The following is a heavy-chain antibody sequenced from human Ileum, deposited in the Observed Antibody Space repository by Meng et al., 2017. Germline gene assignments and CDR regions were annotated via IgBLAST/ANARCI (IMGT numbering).Heavy chain of an antibody. CDR3: ARDLGPNIVVVPAAISLDYYYYGMDV. V-gene: IGHV1-8*01. CDR1: VYTFTSYD. Sequence: SVKVSCKASVYTFTSYDINWVRQAPGQGLEWMGWMNPNSGNTGYAQKFQGRVTMTRNTSISTAYMELSSLRSEDTAVYYCARDLGPNIVVVPAAISLDYYYYGMDVWGQGTTVTVSS. CDR2: MNPNSGNT. J-gene: IGHJ6*02. D-gene: IGHD2-2*01.